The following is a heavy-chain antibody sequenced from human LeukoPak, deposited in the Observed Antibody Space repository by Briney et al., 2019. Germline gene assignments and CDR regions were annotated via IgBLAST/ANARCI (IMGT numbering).Heavy chain of an antibody. CDR1: GFTFSSYS. Sequence: GGSLRLSCAAPGFTFSSYSMNWVRQAPGKGLEWVSSISSSSSYIYYADSVKGRFTISRDNAKNSLYLQMNSPRAEDTAVYYCARAGGDYFDYWGQGTLVTVSS. CDR3: ARAGGDYFDY. J-gene: IGHJ4*02. CDR2: ISSSSSYI. V-gene: IGHV3-21*01. D-gene: IGHD1-14*01.